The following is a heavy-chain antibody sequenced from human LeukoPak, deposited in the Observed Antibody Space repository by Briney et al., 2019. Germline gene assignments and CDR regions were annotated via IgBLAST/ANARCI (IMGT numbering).Heavy chain of an antibody. CDR2: ISSSSSYI. Sequence: PGGSLRLSCVASGFTFSSYSMNWVRQAPGKGLEWVSSISSSSSYIYYADSVKGRFTFSRDNAKNSLSLQMNSLRAEDTAVYYCARDETYYDSSGYSFAFDYWGQGTLVTVSS. D-gene: IGHD3-22*01. V-gene: IGHV3-21*01. J-gene: IGHJ4*02. CDR1: GFTFSSYS. CDR3: ARDETYYDSSGYSFAFDY.